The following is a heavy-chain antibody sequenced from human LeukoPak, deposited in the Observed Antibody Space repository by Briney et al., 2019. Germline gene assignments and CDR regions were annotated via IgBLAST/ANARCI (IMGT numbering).Heavy chain of an antibody. D-gene: IGHD3-10*01. V-gene: IGHV3-64*04. CDR2: ISSNGGST. J-gene: IGHJ4*02. CDR3: AREVRGGNSFDY. Sequence: GGSLRLSCSASGFTFSNYAMHWVRQAPGKGLEYVSAISSNGGSTYYADSVKGRFIISRDSSKNTLYLQMDSLRAEDTAVYYCAREVRGGNSFDYWGQGTLVTVSS. CDR1: GFTFSNYA.